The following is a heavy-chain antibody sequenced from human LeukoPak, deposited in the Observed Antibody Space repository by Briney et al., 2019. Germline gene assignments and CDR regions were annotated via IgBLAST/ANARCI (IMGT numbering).Heavy chain of an antibody. Sequence: GGSLRLSCAASGFTFSNYAMSWVRQALGKGLEWVSGISGSGANTYHADSVEGRFTISRDNSKNTLYVQMNSLRAEDTAVYYCATEKGDSPDYWGQGTLVTVSS. V-gene: IGHV3-23*01. J-gene: IGHJ4*02. CDR2: ISGSGANT. D-gene: IGHD2-21*01. CDR1: GFTFSNYA. CDR3: ATEKGDSPDY.